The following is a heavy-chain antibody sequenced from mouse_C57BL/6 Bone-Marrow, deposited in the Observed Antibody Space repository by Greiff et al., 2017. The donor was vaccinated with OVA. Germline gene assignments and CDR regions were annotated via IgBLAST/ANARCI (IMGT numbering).Heavy chain of an antibody. CDR3: ARRYDGSSYWYFDV. Sequence: QVQLQQPGAELVKPGASVKMSCKASGYTFTSYWITWVKQRPGQGLEWIGDIYPGSGSTNYNEKFQSKATLTVDTSSSTAYMQLSSLTSEDSAVYYCARRYDGSSYWYFDVWGTGTTVTVSS. V-gene: IGHV1-55*01. D-gene: IGHD1-1*01. CDR2: IYPGSGST. CDR1: GYTFTSYW. J-gene: IGHJ1*03.